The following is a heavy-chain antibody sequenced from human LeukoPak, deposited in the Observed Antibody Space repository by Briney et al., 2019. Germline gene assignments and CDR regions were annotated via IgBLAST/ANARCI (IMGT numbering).Heavy chain of an antibody. CDR3: ARSPGVRRYSSSWYYNY. J-gene: IGHJ4*02. D-gene: IGHD6-13*01. V-gene: IGHV4-34*01. Sequence: SETLSLTCAVYGVSFSGYYWSWIRQPPGKGLEWIGEINHSGSTNYNPSLKSRVTISVDTSKNQFSLKLSSVTAADTAVYYCARSPGVRRYSSSWYYNYWGQGTLVTVSS. CDR2: INHSGST. CDR1: GVSFSGYY.